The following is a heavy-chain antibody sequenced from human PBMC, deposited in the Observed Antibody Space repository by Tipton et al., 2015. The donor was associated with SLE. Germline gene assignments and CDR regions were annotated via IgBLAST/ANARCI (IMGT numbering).Heavy chain of an antibody. J-gene: IGHJ6*02. CDR3: ARFYYGMDV. V-gene: IGHV4-39*07. CDR1: GGSISSHY. Sequence: TLSLTCTVSGGSISSHYWGWIRQPPGKGLEWIGSIYYSGSTYYNPSLKSRVTISVDTSKNQFSLKLSSVTAADTAVYYCARFYYGMDVWGQGTTVTVSS. CDR2: IYYSGST.